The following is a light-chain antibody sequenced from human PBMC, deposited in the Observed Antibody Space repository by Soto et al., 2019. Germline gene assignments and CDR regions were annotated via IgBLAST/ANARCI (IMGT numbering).Light chain of an antibody. CDR1: QSISNF. CDR3: QQSNSIPYT. CDR2: AAS. J-gene: IGKJ2*01. V-gene: IGKV1-39*01. Sequence: DIQMTQSPSSLSASVGDRVAITCRAGQSISNFLNWYQQKPGTAPKLLIYAASRLQSDVPSRFSGSGSGTAFTLAINSLQPEDVATSYCQQSNSIPYTFGQGTKLEI.